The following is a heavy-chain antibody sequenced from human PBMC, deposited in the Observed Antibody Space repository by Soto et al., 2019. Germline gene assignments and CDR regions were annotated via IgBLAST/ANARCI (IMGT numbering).Heavy chain of an antibody. D-gene: IGHD2-21*01. CDR1: GGSISTSRSY. CDR2: IFSSGST. Sequence: QLQLLESGPGLVKASETLSLTCSVSGGSISTSRSYWAWIRQPPGKGLAWLANIFSSGSTFYNPPLASRASVSVDTTKHEFSLTLRSVTAADTAVYYCARQPTTGDTDLWFDPWGQGTLVTVSS. V-gene: IGHV4-39*01. J-gene: IGHJ5*02. CDR3: ARQPTTGDTDLWFDP.